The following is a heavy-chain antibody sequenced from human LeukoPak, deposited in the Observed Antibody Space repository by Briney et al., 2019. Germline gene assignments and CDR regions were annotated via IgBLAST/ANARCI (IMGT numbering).Heavy chain of an antibody. CDR3: ATVGLQQLGALSHYYYMDV. V-gene: IGHV3-21*01. J-gene: IGHJ6*03. Sequence: GGSLRLSCAASGFTFSTYNMNWVRRTPGKGLEWVSSITSSSTYMFYADSVRGRFTISRDNAENTLYLQMNSLRAEDTAVYYCATVGLQQLGALSHYYYMDVWGKGTTVTISS. D-gene: IGHD6-13*01. CDR2: ITSSSTYM. CDR1: GFTFSTYN.